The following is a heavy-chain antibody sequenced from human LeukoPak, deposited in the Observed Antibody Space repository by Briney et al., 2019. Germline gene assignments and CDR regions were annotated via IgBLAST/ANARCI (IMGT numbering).Heavy chain of an antibody. CDR3: ATAVGATTPALDY. Sequence: ASVKVSCKVSGYTLTELSMHWVRQAPGKGLEWMGGFDPEDGETIYAQKFQGRVTMTEDTSTDTAYMELSSLRSEDAAVYYCATAVGATTPALDYWGQGTLVTVSS. CDR2: FDPEDGET. J-gene: IGHJ4*02. CDR1: GYTLTELS. V-gene: IGHV1-24*01. D-gene: IGHD1-26*01.